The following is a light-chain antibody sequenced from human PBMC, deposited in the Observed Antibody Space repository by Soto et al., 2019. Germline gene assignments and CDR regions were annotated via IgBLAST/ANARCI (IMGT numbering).Light chain of an antibody. V-gene: IGKV1-39*01. Sequence: IPMTQSPSSLSASVGDTVTMTCRASQSIALSVNWYQQKPGKAPKPLIYVAFTLASGVPSRVSGSGCGTEFTLNIRCRRREDFATYYCQKSFRRTVTFGKGTRLDI. CDR1: QSIALS. CDR2: VAF. CDR3: QKSFRRTVT. J-gene: IGKJ5*01.